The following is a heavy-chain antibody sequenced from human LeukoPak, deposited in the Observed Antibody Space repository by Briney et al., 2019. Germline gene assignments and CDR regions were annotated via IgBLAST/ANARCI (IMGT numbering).Heavy chain of an antibody. V-gene: IGHV1-8*03. D-gene: IGHD2-2*02. J-gene: IGHJ5*02. CDR2: MNPNSGNT. CDR3: ARFCSTSCYTKTGFDP. CDR1: GYTFTSYD. Sequence: ASVKVSCKASGYTFTSYDINWVRKATGQGLEWMEWMNPNSGNTGYAQKFQGRVTITRNTSISTAYMELSSLRSEDTAVYYCARFCSTSCYTKTGFDPWGQGTLVTVSS.